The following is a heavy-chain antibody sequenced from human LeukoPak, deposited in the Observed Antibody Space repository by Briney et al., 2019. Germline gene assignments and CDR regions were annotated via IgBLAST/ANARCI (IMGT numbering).Heavy chain of an antibody. CDR1: GGSISSYY. J-gene: IGHJ6*03. D-gene: IGHD3-10*01. Sequence: EPPETLSLTCTVSGGSISSYYWSWIRQPPGKGLGWIGYIYYSGSTNYNPSLKSRVTISVDTSKNQFSLKLSSVTAADTAVYYCARVGVEYYYGSGRSPYYYYYMDVWGKGTTVTISS. CDR2: IYYSGST. V-gene: IGHV4-59*01. CDR3: ARVGVEYYYGSGRSPYYYYYMDV.